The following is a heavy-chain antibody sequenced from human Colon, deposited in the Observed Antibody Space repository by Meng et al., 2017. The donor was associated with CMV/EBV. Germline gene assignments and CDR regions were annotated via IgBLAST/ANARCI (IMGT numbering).Heavy chain of an antibody. CDR2: IFPTGSA. CDR3: ARDSDGSGTFSYWFDP. CDR1: GGYLNDFY. J-gene: IGHJ5*02. V-gene: IGHV4-4*07. Sequence: QGQLQESGPGLVKPSETLSLTCTVSGGYLNDFYWNWIRQPVGKGLEWIGRIFPTGSAYYNSSLNSRVTMSVDTSKNQFSLKLTSVTAGDTAVYYCARDSDGSGTFSYWFDPWGQGTLVTVSS. D-gene: IGHD3-10*01.